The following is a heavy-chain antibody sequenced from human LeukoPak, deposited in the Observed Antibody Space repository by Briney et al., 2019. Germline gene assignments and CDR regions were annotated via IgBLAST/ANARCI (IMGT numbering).Heavy chain of an antibody. J-gene: IGHJ6*02. CDR2: ISYDGSNK. Sequence: GRSLRLSCAASGFTFSSYAMHWVRQAPGKGLEWVAVISYDGSNKYYADSVKGRFTISRDNSKNTLYLQMNSLRAEDTAVYYCAKNYDILTGPAPVDVWGQGTTVTVSS. D-gene: IGHD3-9*01. CDR3: AKNYDILTGPAPVDV. V-gene: IGHV3-30-3*01. CDR1: GFTFSSYA.